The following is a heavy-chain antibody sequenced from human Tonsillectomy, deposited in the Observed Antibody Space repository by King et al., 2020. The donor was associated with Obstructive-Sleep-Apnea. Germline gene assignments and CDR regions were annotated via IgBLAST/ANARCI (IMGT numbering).Heavy chain of an antibody. CDR2: ISYDGSNK. CDR1: GFTFSSYA. CDR3: ARDYGNYYGSGYDY. V-gene: IGHV3-30-3*01. J-gene: IGHJ4*02. D-gene: IGHD3-10*01. Sequence: QLVQSGGGVVQPGRSLRLSCAASGFTFSSYAMHWVRQAPGKGLEWVAVISYDGSNKYYADSVKGRFTISRDNSKNTLYLQMNSLRAEDTAVYYCARDYGNYYGSGYDYWGQGTLVTVSS.